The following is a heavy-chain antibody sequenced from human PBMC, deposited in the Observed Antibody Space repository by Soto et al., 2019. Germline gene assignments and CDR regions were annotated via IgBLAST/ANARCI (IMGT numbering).Heavy chain of an antibody. J-gene: IGHJ6*02. V-gene: IGHV1-69*01. D-gene: IGHD6-13*01. CDR3: ARRGIAAACTPPYYYYGMDV. CDR1: GGTFSSYA. Sequence: QVQLVQSGAEVKKPGSSVKVSCKASGGTFSSYAISWVRQAPGQGLEWMGGIIPIFGTANYAQKFQGRVTITADESTSTAYMELSSLRSEGTAVYYCARRGIAAACTPPYYYYGMDVWGQGTTVTGSS. CDR2: IIPIFGTA.